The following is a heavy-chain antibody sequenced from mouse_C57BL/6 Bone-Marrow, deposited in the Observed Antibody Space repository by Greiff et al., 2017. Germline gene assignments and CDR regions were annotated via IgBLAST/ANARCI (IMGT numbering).Heavy chain of an antibody. J-gene: IGHJ1*03. CDR1: GFTFSDYG. Sequence: EVHLVESGGGLVKPGGSLKLSCAASGFTFSDYGMHWVRQAPEKGLEWVAYISSGSSTIYYADTVKGRFTISRDNAKNTLFLQMTSLRSEDTAMYYCAIYSTPWYFDVWGTGTTVTVSS. CDR3: AIYSTPWYFDV. CDR2: ISSGSSTI. D-gene: IGHD2-5*01. V-gene: IGHV5-17*01.